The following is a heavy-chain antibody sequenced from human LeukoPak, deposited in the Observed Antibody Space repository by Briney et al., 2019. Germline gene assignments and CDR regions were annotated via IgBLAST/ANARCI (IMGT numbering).Heavy chain of an antibody. CDR2: IKQDGTEK. J-gene: IGHJ5*02. Sequence: QPGGPLRLSCAASGFTFSYYWMNWVRQAPGKGLEWVANIKQDGTEKYYVDSVKGRFTISRDNAENSLNRRRNSLRAEDTAVYYWARGMTGAANWSDPWGQGTLVTVSS. CDR3: ARGMTGAANWSDP. CDR1: GFTFSYYW. V-gene: IGHV3-7*05.